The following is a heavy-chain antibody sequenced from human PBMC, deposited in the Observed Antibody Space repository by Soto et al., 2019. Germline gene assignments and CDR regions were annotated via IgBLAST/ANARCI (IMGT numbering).Heavy chain of an antibody. J-gene: IGHJ6*04. Sequence: SVKVSCKASGGTFSSYAISWVRQAPGQGLEWMGGIIPIFGTANYAQKFQGRVTITADESTSTAYMELSSLRSEDTAVYYCARGFMDGSPSVYYYYGMDVWGKGTTVTVSS. CDR1: GGTFSSYA. CDR3: ARGFMDGSPSVYYYYGMDV. D-gene: IGHD2-2*03. CDR2: IIPIFGTA. V-gene: IGHV1-69*13.